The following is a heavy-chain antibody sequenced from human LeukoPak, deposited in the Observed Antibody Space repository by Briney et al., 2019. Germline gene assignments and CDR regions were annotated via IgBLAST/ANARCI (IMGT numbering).Heavy chain of an antibody. Sequence: SVKVSCKASGGTFTSYAISWVRQAPGQGLEWMGGIIPIFGTANYAQKFQGRVTITADESTSTAYMELSSLRSDDTAVYYCARVLGDFWSGYYSKWFDPWGRGPLVTVSS. CDR3: ARVLGDFWSGYYSKWFDP. J-gene: IGHJ5*02. V-gene: IGHV1-69*13. CDR1: GGTFTSYA. CDR2: IIPIFGTA. D-gene: IGHD3-3*01.